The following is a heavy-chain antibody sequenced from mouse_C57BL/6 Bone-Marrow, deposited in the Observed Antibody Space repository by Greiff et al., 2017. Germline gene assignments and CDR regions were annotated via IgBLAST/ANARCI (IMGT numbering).Heavy chain of an antibody. CDR1: GYTFTSYW. Sequence: VQLQQPGAELVMPGASVKLSCKASGYTFTSYWMHWVKQRPGQGLEWIGEIDPSDSYTNYNQKFKGKSTLTVDKSSSTAYMQLSSLTSEDSAVYYCAREDLVRYYFDYWGQGTTLTDSS. J-gene: IGHJ2*01. CDR3: AREDLVRYYFDY. D-gene: IGHD1-1*01. CDR2: IDPSDSYT. V-gene: IGHV1-69*01.